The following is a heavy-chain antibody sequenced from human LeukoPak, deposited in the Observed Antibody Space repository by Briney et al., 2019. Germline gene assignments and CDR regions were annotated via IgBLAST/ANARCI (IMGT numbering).Heavy chain of an antibody. CDR3: ARHGAGYSYDL. Sequence: SETLSLTCTGSGTSITTYYWSWIRQPPGKGLEWIGYLYDSGNTIYNPSLKSRVTISEDTSKNQFSLKVNSVTAADTAVYYCARHGAGYSYDLWGQGTLVTVSS. J-gene: IGHJ4*02. CDR1: GTSITTYY. D-gene: IGHD5-24*01. CDR2: LYDSGNT. V-gene: IGHV4-59*08.